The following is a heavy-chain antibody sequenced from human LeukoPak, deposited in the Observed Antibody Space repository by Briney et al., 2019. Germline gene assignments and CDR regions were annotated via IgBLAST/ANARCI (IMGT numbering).Heavy chain of an antibody. Sequence: GGSLRLSCAASGFTFSSYSMNWVRQAPGKGLEWVSSISSSSSYINYADSVKGRFTISRDNAKNSLYLQMNSLRAEDTAVYYCARVEAVADYYFDYWGQGTLVTVSS. CDR1: GFTFSSYS. J-gene: IGHJ4*02. CDR3: ARVEAVADYYFDY. CDR2: ISSSSSYI. V-gene: IGHV3-21*01. D-gene: IGHD6-19*01.